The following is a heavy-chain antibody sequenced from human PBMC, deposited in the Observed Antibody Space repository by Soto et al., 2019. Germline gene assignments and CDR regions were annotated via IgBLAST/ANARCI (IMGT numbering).Heavy chain of an antibody. CDR3: ARGVRGYCSGGSCYGFDY. D-gene: IGHD2-15*01. CDR2: IIPIFGTA. J-gene: IGHJ4*02. CDR1: GGTFSSYA. Sequence: ASVKVSCKASGGTFSSYAISWVRQAPGQGLEWMGGIIPIFGTANYAQKFQGRVTITADESTSTAYMELSSLRSEDTAVYYCARGVRGYCSGGSCYGFDYWGQGTLVTVSS. V-gene: IGHV1-69*13.